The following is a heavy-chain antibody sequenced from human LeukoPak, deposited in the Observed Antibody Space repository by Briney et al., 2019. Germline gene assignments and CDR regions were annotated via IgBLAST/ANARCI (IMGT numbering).Heavy chain of an antibody. CDR1: GYTFTSYA. J-gene: IGHJ4*02. Sequence: ASVKVSCKASGYTFTSYAMHWVRQAPGQRLEWMGWINAGNGNTKYSQKFQGRVTITRDTSASTAYMELSSLRSEDTAVYYCARERRIAVAGTGLGYWGQGTLVTVSS. D-gene: IGHD6-19*01. CDR3: ARERRIAVAGTGLGY. V-gene: IGHV1-3*01. CDR2: INAGNGNT.